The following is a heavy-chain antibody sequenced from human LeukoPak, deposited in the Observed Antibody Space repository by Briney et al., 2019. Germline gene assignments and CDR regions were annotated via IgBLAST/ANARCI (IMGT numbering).Heavy chain of an antibody. D-gene: IGHD2-21*01. V-gene: IGHV4-30-4*01. CDR3: ARAPTGDCYDY. CDR1: GGSISSGDYY. CDR2: IYYSGST. Sequence: SETLSLACTVSGGSISSGDYYWSWIRQPPGKGLEWIGYIYYSGSTYYNPSLKSRVTISVDTSKNQFSLKLSSVTAADTAVYYCARAPTGDCYDYWGQGTLVTVSS. J-gene: IGHJ4*02.